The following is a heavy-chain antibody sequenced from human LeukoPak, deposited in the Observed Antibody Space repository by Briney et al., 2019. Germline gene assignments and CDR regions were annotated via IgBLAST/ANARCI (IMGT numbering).Heavy chain of an antibody. D-gene: IGHD3-16*01. CDR3: ARGKYRDGVWD. Sequence: SQTLSLTCAISGDSVSINSAAWSWIRQSPSRGLEWLGRTYYMSQWYYEYAVSVKSRIIINPDTSKNQFSLQLNSVTPEDTAVYYCARGKYRDGVWDWGQGTLVTVSS. V-gene: IGHV6-1*01. CDR1: GDSVSINSAA. CDR2: TYYMSQWYY. J-gene: IGHJ4*02.